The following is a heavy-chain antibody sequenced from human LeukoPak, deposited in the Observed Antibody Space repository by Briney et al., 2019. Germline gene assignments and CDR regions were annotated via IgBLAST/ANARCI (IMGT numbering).Heavy chain of an antibody. CDR2: IGSSRDST. D-gene: IGHD3-16*01. CDR3: ASRGTG. V-gene: IGHV3-23*01. Sequence: GDSLRLSCAGSGFTFSTYAMSWVRQAPGEGLEWVSSIGSSRDSTYYADSVKGRFTISRDNSKSTLYPQMNSLRAEDTAVYYCASRGTGWGQGTLVTVSS. CDR1: GFTFSTYA. J-gene: IGHJ4*02.